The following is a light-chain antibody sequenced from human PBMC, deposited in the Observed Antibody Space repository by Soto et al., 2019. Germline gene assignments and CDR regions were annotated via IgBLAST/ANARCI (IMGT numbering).Light chain of an antibody. CDR3: CSYAGNNNVV. Sequence: QSALPKPPPASGSPGQTVTIPCTGTSRNVGGYNYVSWYQQHPGKAPKLMIYEVNKRPSGVPDRFSGSKSGNTGTLTVSGLQAEDEADYYCCSYAGNNNVVFGGGTKLTVL. CDR2: EVN. CDR1: SRNVGGYNY. V-gene: IGLV2-8*01. J-gene: IGLJ2*01.